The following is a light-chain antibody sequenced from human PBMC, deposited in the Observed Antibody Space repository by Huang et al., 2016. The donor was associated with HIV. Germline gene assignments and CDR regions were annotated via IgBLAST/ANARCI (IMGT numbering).Light chain of an antibody. J-gene: IGKJ2*01. Sequence: IQMTQSPSTLSASVGDRVTVTCRASEGIGSWLAWYQQKSGNAPKLLIYKASTSASDVPSRFSGSGSGTQFTLIISSLQPDDFATYYCQQYSTSMYSFGQGTKVEIK. CDR2: KAS. CDR1: EGIGSW. CDR3: QQYSTSMYS. V-gene: IGKV1-5*03.